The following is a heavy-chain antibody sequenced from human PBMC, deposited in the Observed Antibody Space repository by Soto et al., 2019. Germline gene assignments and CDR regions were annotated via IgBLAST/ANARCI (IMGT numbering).Heavy chain of an antibody. CDR1: GFTFRFHG. CDR3: VAWVSAHFDF. J-gene: IGHJ4*02. D-gene: IGHD2-8*01. CDR2: INANAVTT. Sequence: EILLLESGGGLVPPGGSLKLSCSASGFTFRFHGMSWVRQAPGRGPEWISTINANAVTTHYADSVKGRFIISRDNSRDTVDLHMGRLRAEDTATYYCVAWVSAHFDFWGQGTLVTVSS. V-gene: IGHV3-23*01.